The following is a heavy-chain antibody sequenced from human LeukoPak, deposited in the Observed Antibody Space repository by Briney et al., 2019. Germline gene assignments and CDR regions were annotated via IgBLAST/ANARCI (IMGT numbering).Heavy chain of an antibody. CDR2: ISYDGSNK. J-gene: IGHJ4*02. Sequence: GGSLRLSCAASGFTFSSYAMHWLRQAPGKGLEWVAVISYDGSNKYYADSVKGRFTISRDNSKNTLYLQMNSLRAEDTAVYYCPRGLKLYYFDYWGQGTLVTVSS. V-gene: IGHV3-30*04. D-gene: IGHD1-1*01. CDR1: GFTFSSYA. CDR3: PRGLKLYYFDY.